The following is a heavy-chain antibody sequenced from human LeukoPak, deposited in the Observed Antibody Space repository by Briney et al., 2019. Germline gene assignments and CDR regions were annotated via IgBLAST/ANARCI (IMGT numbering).Heavy chain of an antibody. CDR2: ISYDGSNK. Sequence: GRSLRLSCAASGFTFSSYAMHWVRQAPGKGREWGAVISYDGSNKYYADSVKGRFTISRDNSKNTLYLQMNSLRAEDTAVYYCARWAPYSSSWYFDYWGQGTLVTVSS. V-gene: IGHV3-30*04. CDR3: ARWAPYSSSWYFDY. D-gene: IGHD6-13*01. CDR1: GFTFSSYA. J-gene: IGHJ4*02.